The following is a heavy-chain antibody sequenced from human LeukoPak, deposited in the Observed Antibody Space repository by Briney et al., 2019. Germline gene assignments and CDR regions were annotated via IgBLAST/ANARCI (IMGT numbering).Heavy chain of an antibody. V-gene: IGHV1-18*01. CDR3: AREYYDSSGYYGGVY. CDR1: GYTFTSYG. Sequence: ASVKVSCKASGYTFTSYGISWVRQAPGQGLEWMGWISAYNGNTNYAQKLQGRVTMTTDTSTSTAYMELRSLRSDDTAVYYCAREYYDSSGYYGGVYWGQGTLVTVFS. J-gene: IGHJ4*02. CDR2: ISAYNGNT. D-gene: IGHD3-22*01.